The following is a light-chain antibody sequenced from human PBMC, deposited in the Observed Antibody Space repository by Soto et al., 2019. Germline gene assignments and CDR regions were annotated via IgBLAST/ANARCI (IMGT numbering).Light chain of an antibody. CDR1: QSVSDW. V-gene: IGKV1-5*03. CDR2: KAS. J-gene: IGKJ4*01. Sequence: DIQMTQSPSTLSASVGDRVTITCRASQSVSDWLAWYQHKPGKTPKLLIYKASTLESGVPSRFSGFGSGTEFTLPISSLQPEDFATYYCQQYDSYSRPTFGGGTKVEIK. CDR3: QQYDSYSRPT.